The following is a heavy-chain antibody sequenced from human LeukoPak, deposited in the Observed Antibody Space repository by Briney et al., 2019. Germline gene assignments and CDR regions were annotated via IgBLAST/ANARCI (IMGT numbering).Heavy chain of an antibody. CDR1: GFTFDDYG. V-gene: IGHV3-30*02. CDR3: AKGLTGFAFDP. J-gene: IGHJ5*02. D-gene: IGHD3-16*01. Sequence: GGSLRLSCAASGFTFDDYGMSWVRQAPGKGLEWLTFIHYDGSNKYYADSVKGRFTISRDNSKNTLYLQMTSLRVEDTAMYYCAKGLTGFAFDPWGQGTQVIVSS. CDR2: IHYDGSNK.